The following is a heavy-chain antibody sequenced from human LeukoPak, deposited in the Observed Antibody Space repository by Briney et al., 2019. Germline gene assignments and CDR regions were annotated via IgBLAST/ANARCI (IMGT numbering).Heavy chain of an antibody. CDR2: ISSSSSYI. CDR1: GFTFSGYD. J-gene: IGHJ1*01. D-gene: IGHD3-22*01. V-gene: IGHV3-21*01. CDR3: ARGNLYDSSGYYPLAEYFQH. Sequence: GGSLRLSCAASGFTFSGYDMNWVRQAPGKGLEWVSSISSSSSYIYYADSVKGRFTISRDNAKNSLYLQMNSLRAEDTAVYYCARGNLYDSSGYYPLAEYFQHWGQGTLVTVSS.